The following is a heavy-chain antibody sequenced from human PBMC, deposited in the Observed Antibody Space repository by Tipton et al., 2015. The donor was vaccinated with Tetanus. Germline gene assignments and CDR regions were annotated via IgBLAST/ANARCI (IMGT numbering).Heavy chain of an antibody. Sequence: SLRLSCAASGFTFSSYAMSWVRQAPGKGLEWVSAISGSGGSTYYADSVKGRFTISRDNSKNTLYLQMDSLRAEDTAVYYCASLSIAFYAFDIWGQGTMVTVSS. V-gene: IGHV3-23*01. J-gene: IGHJ3*02. CDR3: ASLSIAFYAFDI. CDR1: GFTFSSYA. CDR2: ISGSGGST. D-gene: IGHD2-2*01.